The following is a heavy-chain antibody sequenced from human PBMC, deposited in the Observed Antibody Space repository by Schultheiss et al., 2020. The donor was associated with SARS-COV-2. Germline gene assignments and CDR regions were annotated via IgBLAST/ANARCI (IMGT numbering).Heavy chain of an antibody. J-gene: IGHJ6*04. CDR2: ISSSSSTI. Sequence: GGSLRLSCAASGFTFSSYWMSWVRQAPGKGLEWVSYISSSSSTIYYADSVKGRFTISRDNSKNTLYLQMNSLRAEDTAVYYCARASEFFLDVWGKGTTVTVSS. D-gene: IGHD3-3*01. CDR1: GFTFSSYW. V-gene: IGHV3-48*01. CDR3: ARASEFFLDV.